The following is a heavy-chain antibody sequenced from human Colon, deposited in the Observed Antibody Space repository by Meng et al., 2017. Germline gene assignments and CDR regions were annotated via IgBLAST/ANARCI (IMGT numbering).Heavy chain of an antibody. D-gene: IGHD5-18*01. Sequence: SGPTLVKPTQTLTLTCTFSGFSLSTSGIRVSWIRQPPGKALEWLARIDWDDRKFYSTSLKTRLTISKDTSKNQVVLTVTNMDPVDTATYYCARSQDSYGDYFDYWGRGSPVT. J-gene: IGHJ4*01. CDR3: ARSQDSYGDYFDY. CDR1: GFSLSTSGIR. CDR2: IDWDDRK. V-gene: IGHV2-70*04.